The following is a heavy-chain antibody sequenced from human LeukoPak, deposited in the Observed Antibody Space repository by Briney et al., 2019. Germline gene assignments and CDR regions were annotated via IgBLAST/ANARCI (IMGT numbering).Heavy chain of an antibody. D-gene: IGHD3-22*01. J-gene: IGHJ5*02. CDR3: ARAPLYYDSSGYYYQVPWFDP. Sequence: PSETLSLTCAVYGGSFNGYSWSWIRQPPGKGLEWIGYIYHSGSTYYNPSLKSRVTISVDRSKNQFSLKLSSVTAADTAVYYCARAPLYYDSSGYYYQVPWFDPWGQGTLVTVSS. V-gene: IGHV4-30-2*01. CDR2: IYHSGST. CDR1: GGSFNGYS.